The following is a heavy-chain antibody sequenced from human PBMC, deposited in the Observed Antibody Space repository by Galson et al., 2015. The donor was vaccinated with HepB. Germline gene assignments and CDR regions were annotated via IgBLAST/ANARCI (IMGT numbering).Heavy chain of an antibody. CDR2: ISSSSSYI. D-gene: IGHD2-2*02. J-gene: IGHJ3*02. Sequence: SLRLSCAASGFIFSSYSMSWVRQAPGKGLEWVSSISSSSSYIYYADSVKGRFTISRDNAKNSLYLQMNSLRAEDTAVYYCAGSAIYCSSTSCYTGDAFDIWGQGTMVTVSS. CDR3: AGSAIYCSSTSCYTGDAFDI. V-gene: IGHV3-21*01. CDR1: GFIFSSYS.